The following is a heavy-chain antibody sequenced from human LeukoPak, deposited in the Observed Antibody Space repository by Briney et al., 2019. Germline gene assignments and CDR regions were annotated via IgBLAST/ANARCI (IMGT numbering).Heavy chain of an antibody. CDR2: IRSKANSYAT. Sequence: PGESLRLSCAAPGFTFSGSAMHWVRQASGKGLEWVGRIRSKANSYATAYAASVKGRFTISRDDSKNTAYLQMNSLKTEDTAVYYCTSHIAVAAKGLYWGQGTLVTVSS. CDR1: GFTFSGSA. CDR3: TSHIAVAAKGLY. D-gene: IGHD6-19*01. V-gene: IGHV3-73*01. J-gene: IGHJ4*02.